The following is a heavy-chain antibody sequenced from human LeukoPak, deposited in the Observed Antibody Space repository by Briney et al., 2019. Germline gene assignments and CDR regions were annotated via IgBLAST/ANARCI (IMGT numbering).Heavy chain of an antibody. CDR3: ARGERFLEWLSANDAFDI. D-gene: IGHD3-3*01. CDR2: INHSGST. Sequence: PLGTPSPPVALYGGAFSGFYWSWIPQPPGKGLEWIGEINHSGSTNYNPSLTSRVTISVDTSKNQFSLKLSSVTAADTAVYYCARGERFLEWLSANDAFDIWGQGTMVTVSS. CDR1: GGAFSGFY. V-gene: IGHV4-34*01. J-gene: IGHJ3*02.